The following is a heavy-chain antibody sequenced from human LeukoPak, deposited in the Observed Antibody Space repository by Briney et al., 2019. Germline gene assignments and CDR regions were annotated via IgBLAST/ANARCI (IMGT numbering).Heavy chain of an antibody. CDR2: ISSSSSYI. J-gene: IGHJ5*02. D-gene: IGHD6-13*01. CDR3: AREGSSWYNWFDP. V-gene: IGHV3-21*01. CDR1: GFTFSSYS. Sequence: PGGSLRLSCAASGFTFSSYSMNWVRQAPGKGLEWVSSISSSSSYIYYADSVKGRFTISRDNAKNSLYLQMNSLRAKDTAVYYCAREGSSWYNWFDPWGQGTLVTVSS.